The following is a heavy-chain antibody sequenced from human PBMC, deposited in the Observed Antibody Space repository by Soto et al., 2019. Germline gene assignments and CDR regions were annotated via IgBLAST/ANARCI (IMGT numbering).Heavy chain of an antibody. CDR2: IIPIFGTA. V-gene: IGHV1-69*13. Sequence: ASVKVSCKASGGTFSSYAISWVRQAPGQGLEWMGGIIPIFGTANYAQKFQGRVTITADESTSTAYMELSSLRSEDTAVYYCARDKRNYYDSSAFYGMDVCGQGTTVTVYS. D-gene: IGHD3-22*01. CDR3: ARDKRNYYDSSAFYGMDV. CDR1: GGTFSSYA. J-gene: IGHJ6*02.